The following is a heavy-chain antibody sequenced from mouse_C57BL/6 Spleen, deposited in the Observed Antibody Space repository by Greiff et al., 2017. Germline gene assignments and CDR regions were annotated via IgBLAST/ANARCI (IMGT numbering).Heavy chain of an antibody. CDR3: ARNSNYVPVAY. CDR2: ISYDGSN. V-gene: IGHV3-6*01. Sequence: EVQLQESGPGLVKPSQSLSLTCSVTGYSITSGYYWNWIRQFPGNKLEWMGYISYDGSNNYNPSLKNRISITRDTSKNQFFLKLNSVTTEDTATYYCARNSNYVPVAYWGQGTLVTVSA. D-gene: IGHD2-5*01. J-gene: IGHJ3*01. CDR1: GYSITSGYY.